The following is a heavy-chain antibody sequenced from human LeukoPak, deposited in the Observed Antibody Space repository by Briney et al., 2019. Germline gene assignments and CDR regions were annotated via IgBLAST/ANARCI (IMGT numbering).Heavy chain of an antibody. Sequence: GGSLRLSCEVSGFTFRSYVMSWVRQAPGKGLEWVSGISGSGGSTYYADSVKGRFTISRDNSKNTLFLQMNSLRAEDTAVYYCAKDRALMITYGGVIASWGQGTLVTVSS. V-gene: IGHV3-23*01. D-gene: IGHD3-16*02. J-gene: IGHJ4*02. CDR1: GFTFRSYV. CDR3: AKDRALMITYGGVIAS. CDR2: ISGSGGST.